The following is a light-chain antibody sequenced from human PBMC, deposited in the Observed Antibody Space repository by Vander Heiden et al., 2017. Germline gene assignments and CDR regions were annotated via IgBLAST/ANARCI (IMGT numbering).Light chain of an antibody. Sequence: DIPMTQSPSSLSASVRDRVTITCRASQSISNYLDWYQQKPGRAPKLLIYAASSLQSGVPSRFSGSGSGTDFTLTISSLEPEDFATYYCQQGFSIPFTFGPGTKVDIK. J-gene: IGKJ3*01. V-gene: IGKV1-39*01. CDR1: QSISNY. CDR3: QQGFSIPFT. CDR2: AAS.